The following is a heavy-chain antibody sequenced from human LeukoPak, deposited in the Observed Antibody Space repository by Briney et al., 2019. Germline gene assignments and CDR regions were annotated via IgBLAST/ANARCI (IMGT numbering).Heavy chain of an antibody. CDR3: ARSPKSSDIVVVPAAPEN. V-gene: IGHV1-2*02. D-gene: IGHD2-2*01. Sequence: ASVKVSCKASGYTFTSYGISWVRQAPGQGLEWMGWINPNSGGTNYAQKFQGRVTMTRDTSISTAYMELSRLRSDDTAVYYCARSPKSSDIVVVPAAPENWGQGTLVTVSS. CDR2: INPNSGGT. J-gene: IGHJ4*02. CDR1: GYTFTSYG.